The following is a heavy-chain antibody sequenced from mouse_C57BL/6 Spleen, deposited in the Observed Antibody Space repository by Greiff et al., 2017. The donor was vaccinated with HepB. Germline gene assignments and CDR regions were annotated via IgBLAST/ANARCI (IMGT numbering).Heavy chain of an antibody. CDR2: ISSGGSYT. CDR3: ARRYTTVYYFDY. CDR1: GFTFSSYG. D-gene: IGHD1-1*01. J-gene: IGHJ2*01. Sequence: EVKLMESGGDLVKPGGSLKLSCAASGFTFSSYGMSWVRQTPDKRLEWVATISSGGSYTYYPDSVKGRFTISRDNAKNTLYLQMSSLKSEDTAMYYCARRYTTVYYFDYWGQGTTLTVSS. V-gene: IGHV5-6*02.